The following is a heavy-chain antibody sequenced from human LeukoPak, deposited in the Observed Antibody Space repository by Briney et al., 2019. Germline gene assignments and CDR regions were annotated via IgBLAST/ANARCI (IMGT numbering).Heavy chain of an antibody. V-gene: IGHV4-39*07. CDR3: ARLRVRGYGYGPWEGPTWLDY. Sequence: SETLSLTCTVSGGSISSSYYWGWIRQPPGKGLEWIGNFYYSGSTYYNPSLKSRVTISVDTSKNQFSLRLSSVTAADTAVYYCARLRVRGYGYGPWEGPTWLDYWGQGVLVTVSS. J-gene: IGHJ4*02. CDR2: FYYSGST. D-gene: IGHD5-18*01. CDR1: GGSISSSYY.